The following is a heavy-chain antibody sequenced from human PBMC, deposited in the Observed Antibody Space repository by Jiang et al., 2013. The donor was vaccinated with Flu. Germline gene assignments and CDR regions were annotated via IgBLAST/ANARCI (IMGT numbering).Heavy chain of an antibody. CDR2: ISGSGGST. V-gene: IGHV3-23*04. D-gene: IGHD6-6*01. CDR3: AKCSIAARLYYYGMDV. CDR1: GFTFSSYA. Sequence: VQLVESGGGLVQPGGSLRLSCAASGFTFSSYAMSWVRQAPGKGLEWVSAISGSGGSTYYADSVKGRFTISRDNSKNTLYLQMNSLRAEDTAVYYCAKCSIAARLYYYGMDVWGQGTTVTVSS. J-gene: IGHJ6*02.